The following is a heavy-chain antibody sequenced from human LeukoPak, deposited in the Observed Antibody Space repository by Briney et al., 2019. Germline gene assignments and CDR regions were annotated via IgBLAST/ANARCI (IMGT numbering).Heavy chain of an antibody. CDR1: GGSLSDYY. CDR3: VRGFSGVVGDY. J-gene: IGHJ4*02. V-gene: IGHV4-34*01. Sequence: SETLSLTCAVYGGSLSDYYWSWIRQPPGEGLEWIGEIKPGGITNYNPSVKSRVTISADTSKNQLFLNVNSATAADTAVYYCVRGFSGVVGDYWGQGTPVTVSS. CDR2: IKPGGIT. D-gene: IGHD3-10*01.